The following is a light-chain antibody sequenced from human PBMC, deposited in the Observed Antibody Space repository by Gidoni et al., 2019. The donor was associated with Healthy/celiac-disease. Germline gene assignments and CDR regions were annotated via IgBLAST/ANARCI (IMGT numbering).Light chain of an antibody. CDR2: GNS. Sequence: QSVLTQPPSVSGAPGQGVTISCTGSSSNIGAGYDVHWYQQLPGTAPKLLIYGNSNRPSGVPDRFSGSKSGTSASLAITGLQAEDEADYYCQSYDSSLSGGGYVFGTGTKVTVL. J-gene: IGLJ1*01. CDR1: SSNIGAGYD. V-gene: IGLV1-40*01. CDR3: QSYDSSLSGGGYV.